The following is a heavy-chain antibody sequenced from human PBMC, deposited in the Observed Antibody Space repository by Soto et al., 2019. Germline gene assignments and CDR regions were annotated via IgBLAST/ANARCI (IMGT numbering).Heavy chain of an antibody. V-gene: IGHV1-2*04. Sequence: ASVKVSCKASGYTFTGYYMHWVRQAPGQGLEWMGWINPNSGGTNYAQKFQGWVTMTRDTSISTAYMELSRLRSDDTAVYYCARARLDRSGWFEFQHWGQGTLVTVSS. CDR1: GYTFTGYY. D-gene: IGHD6-19*01. CDR3: ARARLDRSGWFEFQH. CDR2: INPNSGGT. J-gene: IGHJ1*01.